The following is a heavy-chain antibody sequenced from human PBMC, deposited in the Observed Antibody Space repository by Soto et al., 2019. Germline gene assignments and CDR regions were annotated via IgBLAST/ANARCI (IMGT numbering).Heavy chain of an antibody. CDR2: IWYDGSLK. CDR3: ARGILRWYFDWLGYGMDV. CDR1: GLTFSNFG. J-gene: IGHJ6*02. Sequence: QVQLEESGGGVVQPGRSLRLSCAASGLTFSNFGMHWVRQAPGKGLEWVAVIWYDGSLKYYVDSVKGRFTISRDNSKNTLYLQMNSLRAGDTAVYYCARGILRWYFDWLGYGMDVWGQGTPVTVSS. D-gene: IGHD3-9*01. V-gene: IGHV3-33*01.